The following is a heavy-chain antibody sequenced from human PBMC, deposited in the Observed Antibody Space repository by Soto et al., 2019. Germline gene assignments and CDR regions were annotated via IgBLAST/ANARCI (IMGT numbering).Heavy chain of an antibody. CDR3: AGDRSNSPDYFDY. Sequence: QVQLLESGPGLVKPSQTLSLTCTVSGGSISSDDYYWSWIRQPPGKGLEWIGYIYYSGRTNYNPSLERRLTISIDTSKNQFSLRLSYVSAADTAVYYCAGDRSNSPDYFDYWGQGTLVTVSS. CDR1: GGSISSDDYY. CDR2: IYYSGRT. D-gene: IGHD2-15*01. V-gene: IGHV4-30-4*01. J-gene: IGHJ4*02.